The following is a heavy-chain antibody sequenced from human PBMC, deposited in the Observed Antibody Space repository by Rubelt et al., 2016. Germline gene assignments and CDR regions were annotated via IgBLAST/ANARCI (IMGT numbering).Heavy chain of an antibody. V-gene: IGHV4-59*01. D-gene: IGHD6-19*01. CDR3: ARNQDSSGWYFDD. Sequence: QVQLQESGPGLVKPSETLSLTCTVSGGSISSYYWSWIRQPPGKGLEWIGYIYYSGGTNYNPSLKGRVTISVDTSKNQCFLKLSSVTAADTAVYYCARNQDSSGWYFDDWGQGTLVTVSS. CDR1: GGSISSYY. CDR2: IYYSGGT. J-gene: IGHJ4*02.